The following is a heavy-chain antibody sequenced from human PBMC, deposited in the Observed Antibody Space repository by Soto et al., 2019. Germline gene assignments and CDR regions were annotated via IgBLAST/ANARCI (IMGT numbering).Heavy chain of an antibody. CDR2: ISSNGGST. Sequence: GGSLRLSCSASGFTFSSYAMHWVRQAPGKGLEYVSAISSNGGSTYYADSVKGRFTISRDNSKNTLYLQMSSLRAEDTAVYYWVKDLLLWFGENDYYYGMDVWGQGTTVTVSS. V-gene: IGHV3-64D*08. J-gene: IGHJ6*02. CDR1: GFTFSSYA. CDR3: VKDLLLWFGENDYYYGMDV. D-gene: IGHD3-10*01.